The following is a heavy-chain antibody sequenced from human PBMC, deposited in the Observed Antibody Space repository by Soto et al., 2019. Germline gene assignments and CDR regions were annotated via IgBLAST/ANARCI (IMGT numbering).Heavy chain of an antibody. CDR3: AIDRWWRTH. CDR1: GFTFSDHA. Sequence: EVQLLESGGGLVQPGGSLRLSCTASGFTFSDHAMTWVRQAPGKGLEWLSGISGGGTGAYYADSVKGRFTVSRDNSNNSVFLQMDCLGGADTAVYYCAIDRWWRTHGGQGTLVTVSS. J-gene: IGHJ4*02. CDR2: ISGGGTGA. V-gene: IGHV3-23*01. D-gene: IGHD2-8*02.